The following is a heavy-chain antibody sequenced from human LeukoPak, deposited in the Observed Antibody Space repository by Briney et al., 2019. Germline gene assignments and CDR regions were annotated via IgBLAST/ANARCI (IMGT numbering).Heavy chain of an antibody. J-gene: IGHJ3*02. CDR1: GFTFSNYG. CDR2: ISGSGGST. V-gene: IGHV3-23*01. D-gene: IGHD5-12*01. CDR3: AKDGYGADHDAFDI. Sequence: GGSLRLSCAASGFTFSNYGMNWVRQAPGKGLEWVSAISGSGGSTYYADSVKGRFTISRDNSKNTLYLQMNSLRAEDTAVYYCAKDGYGADHDAFDIWGQGTMVTVSS.